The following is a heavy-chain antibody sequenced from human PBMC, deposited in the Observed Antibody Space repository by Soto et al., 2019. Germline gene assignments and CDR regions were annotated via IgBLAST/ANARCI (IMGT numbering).Heavy chain of an antibody. CDR2: IKSKTDAT. V-gene: IGHV3-15*01. CDR3: TRGLCVGGGCHWDDAFDI. CDR1: GFTFSDAW. J-gene: IGHJ3*02. D-gene: IGHD2-21*01. Sequence: PGGSLRLSCAASGFTFSDAWMTWVRQIPGKGLEWVGRIKSKTDATDFAAPVKGRFTISRDNSKNTVYLQMNSLKIEDTALYYCTRGLCVGGGCHWDDAFDIWGQGTMVTVSS.